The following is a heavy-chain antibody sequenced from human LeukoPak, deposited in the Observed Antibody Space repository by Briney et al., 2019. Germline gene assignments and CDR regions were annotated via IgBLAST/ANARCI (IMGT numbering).Heavy chain of an antibody. J-gene: IGHJ3*02. V-gene: IGHV3-72*01. D-gene: IGHD3-16*01. CDR1: GVTLGDHH. CDR3: ARDGGEGDNSAFDI. CDR2: TRDKARSYRT. Sequence: SGGSLRLSCAASGVTLGDHHMDWVRQAPGKGLEWVGRTRDKARSYRTEYAASVDGRFTISRDDSKNSVYLQMNSLKIEDTGVYYCARDGGEGDNSAFDIWGQGTAVTVAS.